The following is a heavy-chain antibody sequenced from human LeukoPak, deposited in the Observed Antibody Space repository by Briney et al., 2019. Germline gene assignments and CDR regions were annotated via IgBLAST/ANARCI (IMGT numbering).Heavy chain of an antibody. V-gene: IGHV5-51*01. CDR3: ARRYSGYDSGGYYFDY. CDR1: GYSFTSYW. D-gene: IGHD5-12*01. Sequence: GESLKISCKGSGYSFTSYWIGWVRQMPGKGLEWMGIIYPSDSDTRYSPSFQGQVTISADKSISTAYLQWSSLKASDTAMYYCARRYSGYDSGGYYFDYWGQGTLVTVSS. CDR2: IYPSDSDT. J-gene: IGHJ4*02.